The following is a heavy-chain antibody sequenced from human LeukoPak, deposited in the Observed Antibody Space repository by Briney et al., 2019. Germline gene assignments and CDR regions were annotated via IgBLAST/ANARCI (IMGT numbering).Heavy chain of an antibody. J-gene: IGHJ3*02. D-gene: IGHD2-2*01. V-gene: IGHV3-11*03. CDR1: GFXFSDYY. CDR3: ARSLRRDCDSTSCWAALDI. CDR2: ISSSSTYT. Sequence: GGSLRLSCAASGFXFSDYYTSWIRLAPGKGLEWVSYISSSSTYTNYADSVKGRFTISRDNAKNSLYLQMNSLRAEDTAVYYCARSLRRDCDSTSCWAALDIWGQGTMVTVSS.